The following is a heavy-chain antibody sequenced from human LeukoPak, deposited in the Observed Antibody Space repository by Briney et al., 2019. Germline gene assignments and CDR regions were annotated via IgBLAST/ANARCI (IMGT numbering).Heavy chain of an antibody. D-gene: IGHD3-10*01. CDR2: INSNGGDT. CDR1: GFIFSSYS. Sequence: GGSLRLSCSASGFIFSSYSMHWVRQAPGKGLDYVSAINSNGGDTYYADSVKGRFTVSRDNSKNTLYLQMSSLRAEDTAIYYCVRVFGSGSGKYYADYWGQGTLVTVSS. J-gene: IGHJ4*02. CDR3: VRVFGSGSGKYYADY. V-gene: IGHV3-64D*06.